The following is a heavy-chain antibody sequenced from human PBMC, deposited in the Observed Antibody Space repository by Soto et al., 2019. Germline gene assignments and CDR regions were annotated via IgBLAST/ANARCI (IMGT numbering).Heavy chain of an antibody. CDR3: ARSQRGRTAFTFDY. CDR1: GGSISSYY. J-gene: IGHJ4*02. CDR2: IYYSGTT. V-gene: IGHV4-59*01. D-gene: IGHD3-16*01. Sequence: LSLTCTVSGGSISSYYWSWIRQPPGKGLEWIEYIYYSGTTNYNSYLKSRLSLSVDMSKNQFSLKLASVTAADTAVYFCARSQRGRTAFTFDYWGQGALVIVSS.